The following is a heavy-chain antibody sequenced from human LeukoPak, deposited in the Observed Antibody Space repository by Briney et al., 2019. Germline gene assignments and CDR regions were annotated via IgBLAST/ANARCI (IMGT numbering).Heavy chain of an antibody. D-gene: IGHD1-26*01. J-gene: IGHJ4*02. CDR3: ARNGGGYSFDY. V-gene: IGHV4-59*01. CDR2: IYYGGSA. CDR1: GGSFSSYY. Sequence: SETLSLTCAVYGGSFSSYYWSWIRQPPGKGLEWIGYIYYGGSANCNPSLKSRVTISLDTSKNQFSLKLSSVTAADTAVYYCARNGGGYSFDYWGQGTLVTVSS.